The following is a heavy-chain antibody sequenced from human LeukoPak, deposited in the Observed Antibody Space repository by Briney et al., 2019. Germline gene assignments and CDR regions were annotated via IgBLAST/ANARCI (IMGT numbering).Heavy chain of an antibody. J-gene: IGHJ1*01. CDR1: GFTVSSNY. CDR3: AREGSSGYRYFQH. Sequence: GGSLRLSCAASGFTVSSNYMSWVRQAPRKGLEWGSVIYSGGSTYYADSVKGRFTISRDNAKNTLYLQMNSLRAEDTAVYYCAREGSSGYRYFQHWGQGTLVTVSS. D-gene: IGHD3-22*01. CDR2: IYSGGST. V-gene: IGHV3-53*01.